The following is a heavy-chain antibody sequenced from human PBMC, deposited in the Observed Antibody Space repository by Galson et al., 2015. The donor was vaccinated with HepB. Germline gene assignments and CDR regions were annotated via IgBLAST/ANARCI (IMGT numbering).Heavy chain of an antibody. D-gene: IGHD1-26*01. J-gene: IGHJ3*02. CDR2: IYPGDSDT. CDR1: GYSFTSYW. CDR3: ARQKGSYRVRHAFDI. Sequence: QSGAEVKKPGESLKISCKGSGYSFTSYWIGWVRQMPGKGLEWMGIIYPGDSDTRYSPSFQGQVTISADKSISTAYLQWSSLKASDTAMYYCARQKGSYRVRHAFDIWGQGTMVTVSS. V-gene: IGHV5-51*01.